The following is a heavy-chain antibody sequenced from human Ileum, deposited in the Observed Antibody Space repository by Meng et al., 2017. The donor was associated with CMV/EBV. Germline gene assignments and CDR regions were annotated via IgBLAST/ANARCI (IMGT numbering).Heavy chain of an antibody. CDR2: INPSGGST. V-gene: IGHV1-46*01. J-gene: IGHJ4*02. CDR3: ARVQQLGESDY. Sequence: ASVQVSCKASGYTFTSYYMHWLRRAPGQGREWMGIINPSGGSTSYAQKFQGRVTMTRDTSTSTVYMDLSSLRSEDTAVYYCARVQQLGESDYWGQGTLVTVSS. D-gene: IGHD6-13*01. CDR1: GYTFTSYY.